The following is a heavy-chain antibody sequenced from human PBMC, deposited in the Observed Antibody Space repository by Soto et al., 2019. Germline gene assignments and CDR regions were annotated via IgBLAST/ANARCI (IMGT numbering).Heavy chain of an antibody. CDR1: GGTFSSYT. Sequence: QVPLVQSGAEVKKPGSSVKVSCKASGGTFSSYTISWVRQAPGQGLEWMGRIIPILGIANYAQKFQGRVTITADKSTSTAYMELSSLRSEDTAVYYCAREDYGDYFWFDPWGQGTLVTVSS. CDR2: IIPILGIA. J-gene: IGHJ5*02. V-gene: IGHV1-69*08. D-gene: IGHD4-17*01. CDR3: AREDYGDYFWFDP.